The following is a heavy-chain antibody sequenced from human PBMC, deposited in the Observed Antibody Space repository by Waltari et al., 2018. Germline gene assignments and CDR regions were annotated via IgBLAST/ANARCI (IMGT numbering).Heavy chain of an antibody. CDR3: ARHRRGSNGIDY. Sequence: QVQLQQWGAGLLKPSETLSLTCGYYGESFNNYYWIWVRQPPGKGLEWIGETDHRGATKYNPSLASRVTISLDTSKRQFSLSLRSVIAADAAMYYCARHRRGSNGIDYWGQGTLVTVSS. CDR2: TDHRGAT. J-gene: IGHJ4*02. V-gene: IGHV4-34*01. CDR1: GESFNNYY. D-gene: IGHD7-27*01.